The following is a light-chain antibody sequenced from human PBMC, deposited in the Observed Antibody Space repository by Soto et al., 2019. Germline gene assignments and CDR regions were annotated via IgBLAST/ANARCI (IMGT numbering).Light chain of an antibody. CDR2: GAS. V-gene: IGKV3-20*01. J-gene: IGKJ1*01. CDR3: QQYDSSTWT. CDR1: QSVSSSY. Sequence: EIGMTKSPVTLSVSTGERATLSCRASQSVSSSYLAWYQQKPGQAPRLLIYGASSRATGIPDRFSGSGSGTDFTLTISRLEPEDFAVYYCQQYDSSTWTFGQGTIVAIK.